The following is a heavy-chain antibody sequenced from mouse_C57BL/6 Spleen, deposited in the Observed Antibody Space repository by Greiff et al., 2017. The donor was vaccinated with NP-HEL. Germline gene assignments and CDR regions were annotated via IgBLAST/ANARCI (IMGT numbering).Heavy chain of an antibody. CDR1: GYAFSSSW. CDR2: IYPGDGDT. CDR3: ARTGSSYRAMDY. V-gene: IGHV1-82*01. Sequence: QVQLQQSGPELVKPGASVKISCKASGYAFSSSWMNWVKQRPGKGLEWIGRIYPGDGDTKYNGKFKGKATLTADKSSSTAYMQLSSLTSDDSAVYFGARTGSSYRAMDYWGQGTSVTVSS. J-gene: IGHJ4*01. D-gene: IGHD1-1*01.